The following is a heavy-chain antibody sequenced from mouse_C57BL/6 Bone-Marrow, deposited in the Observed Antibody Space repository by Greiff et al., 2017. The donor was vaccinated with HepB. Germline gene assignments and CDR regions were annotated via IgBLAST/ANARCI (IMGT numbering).Heavy chain of an antibody. J-gene: IGHJ1*03. V-gene: IGHV1-7*01. CDR3: AREVAYFDV. Sequence: VQLQESGAELAKPGASVKLSCKASGYTFTSYWMHWVKQRPGQGLEWIGYINPSSGYTKYNQKFKDKATLTVDKSSSTAYMQLSSLTYEDSAVYYCAREVAYFDVWGTGTTVTVSS. CDR1: GYTFTSYW. D-gene: IGHD1-1*02. CDR2: INPSSGYT.